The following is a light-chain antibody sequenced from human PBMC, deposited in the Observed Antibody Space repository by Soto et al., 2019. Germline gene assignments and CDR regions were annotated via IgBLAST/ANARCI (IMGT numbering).Light chain of an antibody. CDR3: LQHNSYPWT. Sequence: DIQMTQSPSSLSASVGDRITITCRSSQSINSYLNWYQQKPGQAPNLLIYKASTLESGVPSRFSGSGSGTEFTLTISSLQPEDFATYYCLQHNSYPWTFGQGTKVDIK. CDR2: KAS. V-gene: IGKV1-17*01. J-gene: IGKJ1*01. CDR1: QSINSY.